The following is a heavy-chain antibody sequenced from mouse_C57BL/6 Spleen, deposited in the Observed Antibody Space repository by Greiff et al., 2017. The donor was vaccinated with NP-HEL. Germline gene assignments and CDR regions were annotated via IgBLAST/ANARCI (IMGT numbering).Heavy chain of an antibody. CDR3: ARGDSNYGGWYFDV. J-gene: IGHJ1*03. Sequence: QVQLQQSGAELVRPGASVKLSCKASGYTFTDYYINWVKQRPGQGLEWIARIYPGSGNTYYNEKFKGKATLTAEKSSSTAYMQLSSLTSEDSAVYFCARGDSNYGGWYFDVWGTGTTVTVSS. V-gene: IGHV1-76*01. CDR1: GYTFTDYY. D-gene: IGHD2-5*01. CDR2: IYPGSGNT.